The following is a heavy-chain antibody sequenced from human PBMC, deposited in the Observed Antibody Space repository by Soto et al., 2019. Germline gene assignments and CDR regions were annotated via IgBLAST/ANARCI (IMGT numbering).Heavy chain of an antibody. J-gene: IGHJ6*02. CDR1: GFTFSSYW. Sequence: GESLRLSCSASGFTFSSYWMHWVRQAPGKGLVWVSRINSDGSSTSYADSVKGRFTISRDNAKNTLYLQMNSLRAEDTAVYYCDRGEKTVNLTIFGVVTWWDYYDRMDVWGQGTTVTVS. CDR3: DRGEKTVNLTIFGVVTWWDYYDRMDV. D-gene: IGHD3-3*01. CDR2: INSDGSST. V-gene: IGHV3-74*01.